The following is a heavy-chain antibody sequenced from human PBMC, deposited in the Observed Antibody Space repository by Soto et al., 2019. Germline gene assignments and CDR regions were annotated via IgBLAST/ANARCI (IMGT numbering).Heavy chain of an antibody. CDR3: ARDSAGTKSFDWFDP. V-gene: IGHV4-61*02. J-gene: IGHJ5*02. CDR1: GGSISISSYC. CDR2: IFASGRT. Sequence: ALSVTCTISGGSISISSYCWGWIRQPAGKGLEWIGRIFASGRTDYNPSLKSRVTMSVDTSKNQFSLKLRSLIVADTAVYFCARDSAGTKSFDWFDPWGQGTLVTVSS. D-gene: IGHD1-7*01.